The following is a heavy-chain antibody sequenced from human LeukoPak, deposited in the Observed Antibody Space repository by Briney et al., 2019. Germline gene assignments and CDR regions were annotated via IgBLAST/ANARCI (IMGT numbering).Heavy chain of an antibody. D-gene: IGHD3-10*01. J-gene: IGHJ4*02. CDR2: INTNTGNP. V-gene: IGHV7-4-1*02. CDR3: ARATYYYGSGRPQPPGY. CDR1: GYTFTSYA. Sequence: ASVKVSCKASGYTFTSYAMNWVRQAPGQGLEWMGWINTNTGNPTYAQGFTGRFVFSLDTSVSTAYLQISSLKAEDTAVYYCARATYYYGSGRPQPPGYWGQGTLVTVSS.